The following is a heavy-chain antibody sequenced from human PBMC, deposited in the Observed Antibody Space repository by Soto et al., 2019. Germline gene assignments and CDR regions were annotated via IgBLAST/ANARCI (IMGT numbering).Heavy chain of an antibody. CDR1: GFLFSSYA. Sequence: EVQLLESGGGLVQPGGSVRLSCAASGFLFSSYAMSWVRQAPGKGLQWVSAISGTGSNTYYADSVRGRFTISRDNPKKTVYLERKSLRGEDTGLYYCAKDSVSVPGTPFGAWGQGSMVTVSS. D-gene: IGHD6-19*01. V-gene: IGHV3-23*01. CDR3: AKDSVSVPGTPFGA. J-gene: IGHJ5*02. CDR2: ISGTGSNT.